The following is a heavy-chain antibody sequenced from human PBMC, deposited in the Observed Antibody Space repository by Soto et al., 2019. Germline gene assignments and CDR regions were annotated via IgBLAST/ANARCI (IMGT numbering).Heavy chain of an antibody. CDR3: VREVLCSSTGCHKFFDL. J-gene: IGHJ2*01. D-gene: IGHD2-2*02. V-gene: IGHV1-3*04. Sequence: ASVKVSCKTSGYTFIIHPMHWVRQAPGQRLEWLGWINTGNGDTKYSQKFQGRVTFTRDTSATTAFMELSSLRSEDTAVYYCVREVLCSSTGCHKFFDLWGRGSLVTVSS. CDR1: GYTFIIHP. CDR2: INTGNGDT.